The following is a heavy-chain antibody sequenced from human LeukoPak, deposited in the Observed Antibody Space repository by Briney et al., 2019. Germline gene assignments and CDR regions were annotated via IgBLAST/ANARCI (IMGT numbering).Heavy chain of an antibody. D-gene: IGHD6-19*01. V-gene: IGHV5-10-1*01. Sequence: TGESLKISCKGSGYSFTSNWIAWVRQLPGKGLEWMGTIDPSDSYTKYNPSFQGHVTISAAKSISTAYLQCNSLKASDTAIYYCARHAGIGGWDFDPWAREPWSPSPQ. J-gene: IGHJ5*02. CDR1: GYSFTSNW. CDR3: ARHAGIGGWDFDP. CDR2: IDPSDSYT.